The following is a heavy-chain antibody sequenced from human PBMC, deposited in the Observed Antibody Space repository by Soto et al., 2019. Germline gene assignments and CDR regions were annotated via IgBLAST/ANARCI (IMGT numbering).Heavy chain of an antibody. Sequence: GGSLRLSCAASGFSFSSYSMNWVRQAPGKGLEWVSAITSGGNYMYYADSFKGRFTISRDNAKNSVFLQMNSLTVEDTAVYYCARDSDRVKAGDEDYYYYGLDVWGQGTTVTVSS. CDR2: ITSGGNYM. CDR1: GFSFSSYS. V-gene: IGHV3-21*01. CDR3: ARDSDRVKAGDEDYYYYGLDV. J-gene: IGHJ6*02. D-gene: IGHD3-10*01.